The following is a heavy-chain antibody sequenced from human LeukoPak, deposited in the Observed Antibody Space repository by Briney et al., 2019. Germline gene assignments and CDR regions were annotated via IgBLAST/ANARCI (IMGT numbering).Heavy chain of an antibody. CDR2: IYYSGST. J-gene: IGHJ4*02. CDR3: ARHPAGETTLDY. CDR1: GGSISSSSYY. D-gene: IGHD7-27*01. V-gene: IGHV4-39*01. Sequence: PSETLSLTCTVSGGSISSSSYYWGWIRQPPGKGLEWIGSIYYSGSTYYNPSLKSRVTISVDTSKKQFSLKLSSVTAADTAVYYCARHPAGETTLDYWGQGTLVTVSS.